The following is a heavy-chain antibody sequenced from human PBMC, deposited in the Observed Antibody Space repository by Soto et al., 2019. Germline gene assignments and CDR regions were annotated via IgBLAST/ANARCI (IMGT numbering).Heavy chain of an antibody. D-gene: IGHD3-16*01. CDR2: ISNSGRIT. J-gene: IGHJ4*02. CDR3: ARDHGGGGLTLEY. V-gene: IGHV3-11*01. CDR1: GFTFSDYY. Sequence: QVHLEESGGGLVKPGGSLRLSCRASGFTFSDYYMSWIRQAPGKGLEWVADISNSGRITHHADSVEGRFTIYRDNAKDSRFLQLNNLRTEESVIYYGARDHGGGGLTLEYGGKGTLVTVS.